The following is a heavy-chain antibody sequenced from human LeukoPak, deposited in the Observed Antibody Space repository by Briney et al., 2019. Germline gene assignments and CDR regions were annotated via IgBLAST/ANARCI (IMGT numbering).Heavy chain of an antibody. J-gene: IGHJ4*02. V-gene: IGHV4-38-2*01. CDR3: ASTVKAIGATPGY. Sequence: SETLSLTCAVSGYSISSGYYWGWIRQPPGKGLEWIGSIYHSGSTYYNPSLKSRVTISVDTSKNQSSLKLSSVTAADTAVYYCASTVKAIGATPGYWGQGTLVTVSS. CDR1: GYSISSGYY. D-gene: IGHD4-17*01. CDR2: IYHSGST.